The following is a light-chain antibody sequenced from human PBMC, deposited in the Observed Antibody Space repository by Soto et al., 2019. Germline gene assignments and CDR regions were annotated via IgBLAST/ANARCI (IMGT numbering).Light chain of an antibody. CDR3: QQYGSSPRT. J-gene: IGKJ1*01. V-gene: IGKV3-20*01. CDR1: QSVSSSY. CDR2: GAS. Sequence: VGLPQSHCTLSLPPGERSTLSCASAQSVSSSYLAWYQQKPGQAPRLLIYGASSRATGIPDRFSGSGSGTDFTLTISRLEPEDFAVYYCQQYGSSPRTFGQGTKVDIK.